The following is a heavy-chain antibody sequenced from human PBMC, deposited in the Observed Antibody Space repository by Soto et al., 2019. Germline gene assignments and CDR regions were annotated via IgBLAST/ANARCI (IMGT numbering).Heavy chain of an antibody. CDR2: IYDTATT. J-gene: IGHJ4*02. D-gene: IGHD3-10*01. CDR1: GGSISSCDYY. V-gene: IGHV4-30-4*02. Sequence: SETLSLTCTVSGGSISSCDYYWNWIRQHPGKGLEGIAYIYDTATTYYNPSLKSPVTISIDRTNNQFSLKLSSVTAADTAVYSCARAPRGNYGYPSYFDYWGQGTLVTVSS. CDR3: ARAPRGNYGYPSYFDY.